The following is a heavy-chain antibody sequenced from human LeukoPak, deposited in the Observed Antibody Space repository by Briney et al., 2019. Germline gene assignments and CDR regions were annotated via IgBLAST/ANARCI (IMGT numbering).Heavy chain of an antibody. CDR1: GFTSSCYA. J-gene: IGHJ5*02. V-gene: IGHV3-23*01. D-gene: IGHD6-19*01. Sequence: GGSLRLSCAASGFTSSCYAMSWLRQAPGKGLEWVSGISSTGGSTYYADSVKGRFTISRDNSKNTLYLHMNSLTAEDTAVYYCARGYSSLDPWGQGTLVTVSS. CDR3: ARGYSSLDP. CDR2: ISSTGGST.